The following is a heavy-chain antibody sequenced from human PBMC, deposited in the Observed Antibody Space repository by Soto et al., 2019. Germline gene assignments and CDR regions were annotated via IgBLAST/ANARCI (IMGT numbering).Heavy chain of an antibody. V-gene: IGHV5-51*03. CDR2: IYPDDSRT. J-gene: IGHJ3*02. CDR3: TRDLDYGGNSEDFDI. Sequence: VQLVQSGAEVKKPGESLKISCKGSEFSFTTYWIAWVRQMPGEGLKWMGIIYPDDSRTTYSPSFQGQVTISADKSIXPAYLPWSSLKASDTAMYYCTRDLDYGGNSEDFDIWGQGTRVTVSS. CDR1: EFSFTTYW. D-gene: IGHD4-17*01.